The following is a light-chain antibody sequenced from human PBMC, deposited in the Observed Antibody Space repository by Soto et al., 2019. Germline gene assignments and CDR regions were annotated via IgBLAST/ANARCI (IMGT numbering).Light chain of an antibody. J-gene: IGLJ2*01. V-gene: IGLV1-40*01. CDR2: GNN. CDR1: SSNIGAGFD. Sequence: QSVLTQSPSVSGAPGQRVTIPCTGTSSNIGAGFDVHWYQHLPGTAPKLLIYGNNHRPSGVPDRFSGSKSGTSASLAITGPQAEDEADYSCQSFDTSLGRSVFGGGTKLTVL. CDR3: QSFDTSLGRSV.